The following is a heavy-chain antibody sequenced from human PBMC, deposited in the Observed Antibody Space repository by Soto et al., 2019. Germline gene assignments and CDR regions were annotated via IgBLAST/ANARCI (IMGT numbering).Heavy chain of an antibody. CDR1: GFTFDTYE. V-gene: IGHV3-30-3*01. CDR3: ARDMYWLDP. Sequence: QMQLVQSGGGVVQPGRSLRLSCAASGFTFDTYEMNWVRQAPGKGLEWVAMISFAGTNDYYADSVKGRFTISRDNSNNTLFLHMNSLRVEDTAVCYCARDMYWLDPWGQGSLVPVAS. CDR2: ISFAGTND. J-gene: IGHJ5*02.